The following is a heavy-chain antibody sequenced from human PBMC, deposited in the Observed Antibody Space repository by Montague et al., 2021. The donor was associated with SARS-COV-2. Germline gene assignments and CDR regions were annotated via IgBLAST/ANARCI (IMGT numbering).Heavy chain of an antibody. D-gene: IGHD4-17*01. V-gene: IGHV4-61*02. Sequence: TLSLTCTVSGGSIGSPGYYWSWIRQPAGKGLEWIGRIYTSRTTNYNPSLKSRVTITVDTSKNQFSLKLTSVTAADTAVYYCAGFTAVTSSLDFWGQGTLVPVSS. CDR2: IYTSRTT. J-gene: IGHJ4*02. CDR3: AGFTAVTSSLDF. CDR1: GGSIGSPGYY.